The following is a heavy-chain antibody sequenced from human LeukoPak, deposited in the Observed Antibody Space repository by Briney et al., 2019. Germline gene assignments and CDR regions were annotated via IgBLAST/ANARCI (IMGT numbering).Heavy chain of an antibody. Sequence: SETLSLTCTVSGGSISSYYWSWIRQPPGKGLEMIGYIYNSGSINYNLSLKSRVTTSIDTSKKQFSLKLSSGTAADTAVYYCARLRITGGHYYQHGLDVWGQGTTVTVSS. CDR3: ARLRITGGHYYQHGLDV. CDR2: IYNSGSI. V-gene: IGHV4-4*09. CDR1: GGSISSYY. D-gene: IGHD2-8*02. J-gene: IGHJ6*02.